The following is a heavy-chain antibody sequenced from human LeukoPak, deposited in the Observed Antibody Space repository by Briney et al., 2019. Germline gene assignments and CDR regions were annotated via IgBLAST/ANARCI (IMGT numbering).Heavy chain of an antibody. D-gene: IGHD3-10*01. V-gene: IGHV3-11*06. CDR1: GYTFSDYY. J-gene: IGHJ3*02. Sequence: PGGSLRLSCAASGYTFSDYYMSWIRQAPGKGLEWVSYISGSSTYTNYADSVKGRFTISRDNAKNSLYLQMNSLRAEDTAVYYCAVAYYYGSGDAFDIWGQGTKVTVSS. CDR2: ISGSSTYT. CDR3: AVAYYYGSGDAFDI.